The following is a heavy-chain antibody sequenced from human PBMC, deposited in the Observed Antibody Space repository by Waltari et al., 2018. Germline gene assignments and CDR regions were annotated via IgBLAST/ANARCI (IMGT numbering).Heavy chain of an antibody. J-gene: IGHJ3*02. CDR3: AALGPDII. D-gene: IGHD1-26*01. V-gene: IGHV3-13*01. CDR1: GFPFSTYD. Sequence: EVHLVESGGGLVQPGGSLRLSCAASGFPFSTYDVHWVRQTTGKRLDWVSAMGAAGAASYLHSVRGRFTISRDNAKNSFYLQMNSLRADDTAVYFCAALGPDIIWGQGAMVTVSS. CDR2: MGAAGAA.